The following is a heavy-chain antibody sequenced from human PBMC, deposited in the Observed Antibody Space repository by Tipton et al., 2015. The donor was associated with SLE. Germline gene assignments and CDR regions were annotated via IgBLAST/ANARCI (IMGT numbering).Heavy chain of an antibody. J-gene: IGHJ4*02. CDR3: AGGDSSSWITPLGY. V-gene: IGHV4-59*11. CDR2: IYYSGST. CDR1: GGSISSHY. Sequence: TLSLTCSVSGGSISSHYWNWIRQPPGKGLEWIGYIYYSGSTNYNPSLKSRVTISVDTSKKQFSLNLSSVTAADTAVYYCAGGDSSSWITPLGYWGQGTLVTVSS. D-gene: IGHD6-13*01.